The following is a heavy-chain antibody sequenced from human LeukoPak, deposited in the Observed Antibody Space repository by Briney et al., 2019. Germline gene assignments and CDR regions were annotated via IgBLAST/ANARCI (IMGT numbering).Heavy chain of an antibody. Sequence: PGGSLRLSCAASGFTFSDYYMSWIRQAPGKGLEWVSYISSSGSTIYYADSVKGRFTISRDNAKNSLYLQMNSLRAEDTAVYYCAKVREGGYPAEYFQHWGQGTLVTVSS. CDR1: GFTFSDYY. CDR3: AKVREGGYPAEYFQH. V-gene: IGHV3-11*04. CDR2: ISSSGSTI. J-gene: IGHJ1*01. D-gene: IGHD5-18*01.